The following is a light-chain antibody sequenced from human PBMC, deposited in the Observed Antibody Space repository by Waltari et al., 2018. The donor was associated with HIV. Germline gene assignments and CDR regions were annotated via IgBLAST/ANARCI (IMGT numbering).Light chain of an antibody. CDR2: GSE. V-gene: IGLV1-40*01. CDR3: QSYDSSLSEWV. CDR1: SSNIGAGYD. Sequence: QSVLTQPPSVSGAPGQRVTISCTGSSSNIGAGYDAHWSQQLPGAAPKLLIYGSEYRPSGVPDRFAGSRPGSAASLAITGLQAEDEADYYCQSYDSSLSEWVFGGGTKLTVL. J-gene: IGLJ3*02.